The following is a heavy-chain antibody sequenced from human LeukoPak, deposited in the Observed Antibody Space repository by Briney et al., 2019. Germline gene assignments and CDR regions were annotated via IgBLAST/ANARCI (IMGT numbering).Heavy chain of an antibody. V-gene: IGHV4-59*01. CDR2: IYYSGST. J-gene: IGHJ6*04. CDR1: GVSISSYY. D-gene: IGHD3-16*02. Sequence: SETLSLTCTVSGVSISSYYWSWIRQPPGKGLEWIGYIYYSGSTNYNPSLKSRVTISVDTSKNQFSLKLSSVTAADTAVYYCATSVTFGGVIASYYYYGMDVWGKGTTVTVSS. CDR3: ATSVTFGGVIASYYYYGMDV.